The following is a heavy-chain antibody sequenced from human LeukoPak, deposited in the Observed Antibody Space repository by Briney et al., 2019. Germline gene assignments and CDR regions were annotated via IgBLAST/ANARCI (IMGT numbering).Heavy chain of an antibody. CDR3: AVVPITMVRGATTGYYYGMDV. CDR2: INHSGST. CDR1: GGSFSGYY. V-gene: IGHV4-34*01. D-gene: IGHD3-10*01. Sequence: SETLSLTCAVYGGSFSGYYWSWIRQPPGKGLEWIGEINHSGSTNYNPSLKSRVTISVDTSKNQFSLKLSSVTAADTAVYYCAVVPITMVRGATTGYYYGMDVWGQGTTVTVSS. J-gene: IGHJ6*02.